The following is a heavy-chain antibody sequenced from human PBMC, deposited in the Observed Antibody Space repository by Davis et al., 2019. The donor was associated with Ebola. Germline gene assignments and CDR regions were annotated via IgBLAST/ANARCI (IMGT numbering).Heavy chain of an antibody. CDR2: IYYSGST. D-gene: IGHD5-24*01. Sequence: MPSETLSLTCTVSGGSISSSSYYWGWIRQPPGKGLEWIGSIYYSGSTYYNPSLKSRVTISVDTSKNQFSLKLSSVTAADTAVYYCARHSLRWLHPDYWGQGTLVTVSS. CDR1: GGSISSSSYY. J-gene: IGHJ4*02. V-gene: IGHV4-39*01. CDR3: ARHSLRWLHPDY.